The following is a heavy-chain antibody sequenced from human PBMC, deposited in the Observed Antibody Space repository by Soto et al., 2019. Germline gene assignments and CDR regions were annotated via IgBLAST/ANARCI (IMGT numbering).Heavy chain of an antibody. D-gene: IGHD6-19*01. CDR3: ARLAVIAVAGTFWFDP. V-gene: IGHV4-39*01. CDR1: GGSISSSSYY. CDR2: IYYSGST. Sequence: QLQLQESGPGLVKPSETLSLTCTVSGGSISSSSYYWGWIRQPPGKGLEWIGSIYYSGSTYYNPSLKSRVTISVDTSKNQFSLKLSSVTAADTAVYYCARLAVIAVAGTFWFDPWGQGTLVTVSS. J-gene: IGHJ5*02.